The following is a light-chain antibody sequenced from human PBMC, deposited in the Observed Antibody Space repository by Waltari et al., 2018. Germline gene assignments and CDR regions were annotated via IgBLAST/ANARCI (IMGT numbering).Light chain of an antibody. CDR2: LNSDGSH. CDR3: QTWGTGIWV. Sequence: QLVLTQSPSASASLGASVKLTCTLSSGHRSSAIAWHQQQPEKGPRYLMKLNSDGSHTKGDGIPDRFSGSSSGAERYLTISSLQSEDEADYYCQTWGTGIWVFGGGTKLTVL. V-gene: IGLV4-69*01. J-gene: IGLJ3*02. CDR1: SGHRSSA.